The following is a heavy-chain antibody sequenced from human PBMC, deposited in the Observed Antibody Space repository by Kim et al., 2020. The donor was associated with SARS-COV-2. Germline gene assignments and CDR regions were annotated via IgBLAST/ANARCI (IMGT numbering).Heavy chain of an antibody. D-gene: IGHD6-19*01. V-gene: IGHV5-51*01. Sequence: GESLKISCKGSGYSFTSYWIGWVRQMPGKGLEWMGIIYPGDSDTRYSPSFQGQVTISADKSISTAYLQWSSLKASDTAMYYCARRSLKQWLVRAFDYWGQGALVAVSS. CDR1: GYSFTSYW. J-gene: IGHJ4*02. CDR2: IYPGDSDT. CDR3: ARRSLKQWLVRAFDY.